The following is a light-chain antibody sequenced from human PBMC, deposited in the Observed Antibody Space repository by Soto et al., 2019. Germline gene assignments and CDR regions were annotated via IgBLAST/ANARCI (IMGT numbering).Light chain of an antibody. CDR2: DAS. J-gene: IGKJ1*01. V-gene: IGKV1-5*01. Sequence: DIQMTQSPSTLSASVGARVTITCRASLSVSNWLAWYQQKPGKAPKLLIYDASSLESGVPSRFSGGGFGTEFTLTISSLQPDDFGTYYCQQYNSYSTFGQGTKVDI. CDR1: LSVSNW. CDR3: QQYNSYST.